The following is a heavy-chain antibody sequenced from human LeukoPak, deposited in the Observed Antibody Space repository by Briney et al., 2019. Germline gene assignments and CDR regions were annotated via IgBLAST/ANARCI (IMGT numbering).Heavy chain of an antibody. CDR1: GGSISSGSYY. J-gene: IGHJ4*02. CDR3: ARGQSPDLSVDTAIYGDFDY. CDR2: INHSGST. V-gene: IGHV4-39*07. D-gene: IGHD5-18*01. Sequence: PSETLSLTCTVSGGSISSGSYYWSWIRQPPGKGLEWIGEINHSGSTNYNPSLKSRVTISVDTSKNQFSLKLSSVTAADTAVYYCARGQSPDLSVDTAIYGDFDYWGQGTLVTVSS.